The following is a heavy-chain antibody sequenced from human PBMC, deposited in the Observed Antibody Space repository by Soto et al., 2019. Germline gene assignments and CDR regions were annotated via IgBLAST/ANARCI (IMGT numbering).Heavy chain of an antibody. CDR3: ARDGLPNGLNYYYGMDV. J-gene: IGHJ6*02. CDR2: IYYFGST. Sequence: SETLSLTCAVSGGSISSINYYWGWIRLPPRKGLEWIGSIYYFGSTYYNPSLKSRVTISVDTSKNHFSLKLSSVTAEDTAVYYCARDGLPNGLNYYYGMDVWGQGTTVTVSS. CDR1: GGSISSINYY. D-gene: IGHD2-8*01. V-gene: IGHV4-39*02.